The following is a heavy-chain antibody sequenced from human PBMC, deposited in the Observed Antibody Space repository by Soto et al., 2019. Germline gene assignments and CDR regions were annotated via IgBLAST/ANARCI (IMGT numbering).Heavy chain of an antibody. Sequence: EVELVESGGSSVQPGGSLRLSCAGSGFNFGTYWMNWVRQAPGKGLEWVANIKQDGSEKYYVDSVKGRFTISRDNAKSSLFLQMNRLRAEDTAVYYCAGGDGWLMADWGQGTLVIVSS. CDR1: GFNFGTYW. J-gene: IGHJ4*02. V-gene: IGHV3-7*04. CDR3: AGGDGWLMAD. CDR2: IKQDGSEK. D-gene: IGHD6-19*01.